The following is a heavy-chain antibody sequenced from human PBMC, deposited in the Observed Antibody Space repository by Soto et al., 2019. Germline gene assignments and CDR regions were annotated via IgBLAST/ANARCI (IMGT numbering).Heavy chain of an antibody. Sequence: SLNRYCKTSGYTFTVDHVHWVRQAPGQGLEWMGWINPNSGATKYAPKFQGRVTMTRDTSNRTAYLELSRLTSDDTAIYYCARGGGTTLAPLPWGQGTPVTVSS. CDR1: GYTFTVDH. V-gene: IGHV1-2*02. J-gene: IGHJ5*02. CDR2: INPNSGAT. CDR3: ARGGGTTLAPLP. D-gene: IGHD3-16*01.